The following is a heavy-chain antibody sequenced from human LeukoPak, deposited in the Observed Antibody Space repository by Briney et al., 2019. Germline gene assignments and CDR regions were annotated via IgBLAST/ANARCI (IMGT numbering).Heavy chain of an antibody. CDR2: INPNSGGT. Sequence: ASVKVSCKASGYTFTGYYMHWVRQAPGQGLEWMGWINPNSGGTNYAQKFQGRVTMTRDTSISTAYMELGRVRSDDTAVYYCARAEGRQWLPHWSQGTLVTVSS. CDR1: GYTFTGYY. V-gene: IGHV1-2*02. D-gene: IGHD6-19*01. J-gene: IGHJ4*02. CDR3: ARAEGRQWLPH.